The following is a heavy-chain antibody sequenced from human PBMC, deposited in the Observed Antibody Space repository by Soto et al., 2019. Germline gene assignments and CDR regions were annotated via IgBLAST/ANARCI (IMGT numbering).Heavy chain of an antibody. J-gene: IGHJ4*02. CDR3: AKGASTTVFAFNDY. CDR2: ISWNSGNL. Sequence: EVQLVESGGGLVQPGRSLRLSCAASGFTFDDYAMHWVLQGPGKGLEWVSSISWNSGNLGYADSVKGRFTISRDNAKNDLYLQMNSLRGEDTALYYCAKGASTTVFAFNDYWGQGTLVTVSS. CDR1: GFTFDDYA. V-gene: IGHV3-9*01. D-gene: IGHD4-17*01.